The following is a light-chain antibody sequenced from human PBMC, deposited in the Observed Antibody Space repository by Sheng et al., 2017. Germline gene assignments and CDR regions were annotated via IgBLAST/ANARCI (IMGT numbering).Light chain of an antibody. CDR1: N. J-gene: IGLJ2*01. CDR2: DDS. CDR3: QVWDSSSDHVV. V-gene: IGLV3-21*02. Sequence: SYELTQPPSVSVAPRQTARITCGGNNIRPGPVLFVYDDSDRPSGIPEPFSGSNSGNTATLTISRVEAGHEADYYCQVWDSSSDHVVFGGGTKLTVL.